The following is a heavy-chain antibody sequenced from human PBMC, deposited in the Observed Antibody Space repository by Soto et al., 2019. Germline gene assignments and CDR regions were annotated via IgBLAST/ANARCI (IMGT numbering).Heavy chain of an antibody. CDR3: ASAAGSYFDN. CDR1: GVAISTYY. Sequence: QVQLQESGPGLVKPSETLSLTCTVSGVAISTYYWSWIRQPPGKGLEWIGYIYYSGSTNYNPSLKSRVTISVDTSKYQFSLKLNSVTAADTAVYYCASAAGSYFDNWGPGTLVTVSS. CDR2: IYYSGST. D-gene: IGHD6-25*01. V-gene: IGHV4-59*01. J-gene: IGHJ4*02.